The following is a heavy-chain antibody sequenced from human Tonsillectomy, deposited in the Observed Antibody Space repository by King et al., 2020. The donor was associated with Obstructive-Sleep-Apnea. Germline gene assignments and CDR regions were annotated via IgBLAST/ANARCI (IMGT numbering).Heavy chain of an antibody. D-gene: IGHD6-13*01. CDR3: ARTAGGFDY. CDR1: GFTFSTYS. V-gene: IGHV3-21*01. J-gene: IGHJ4*02. CDR2: ISSHSSYT. Sequence: VQLVESGGGLVKPGGSLRLSCAASGFTFSTYSMNWVRQAPGKGLEWGSSISSHSSYTYYADSVKGRFTISRDNAKNSLYLQMNSLRAEDTAVYYCARTAGGFDYWGQGTLVTVSS.